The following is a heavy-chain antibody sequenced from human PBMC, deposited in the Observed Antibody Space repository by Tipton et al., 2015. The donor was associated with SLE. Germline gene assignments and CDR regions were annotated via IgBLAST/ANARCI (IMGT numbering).Heavy chain of an antibody. CDR1: GASVSSFC. J-gene: IGHJ6*02. CDR3: ARQRLRLLSPLGA. Sequence: TLSLTCTVSGASVSSFCWNWIRQSPGKGLEWIACVCNSVSTNYDPSLKSRGTISVDTSKNHFSLELTSVTAADTAVYYCARQRLRLLSPLGAWGQGTTVTVS. CDR2: VCNSVST. V-gene: IGHV4-59*08. D-gene: IGHD3-10*01.